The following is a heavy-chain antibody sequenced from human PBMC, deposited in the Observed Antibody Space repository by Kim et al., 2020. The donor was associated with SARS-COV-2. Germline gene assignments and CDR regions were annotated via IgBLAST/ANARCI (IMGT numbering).Heavy chain of an antibody. D-gene: IGHD2-2*01. CDR3: AKVDLICSSTSCYSYYFDY. V-gene: IGHV3-23*01. CDR2: ISGSGGST. J-gene: IGHJ4*02. CDR1: GFTFSSYA. Sequence: GGSLRLSCAASGFTFSSYAMSWVRQAPGKGLEWVSAISGSGGSTYYADSVKGRFTISRDNSKNTLYLQMNSLRAEDTAVYYCAKVDLICSSTSCYSYYFDYWGQGTLVTVSS.